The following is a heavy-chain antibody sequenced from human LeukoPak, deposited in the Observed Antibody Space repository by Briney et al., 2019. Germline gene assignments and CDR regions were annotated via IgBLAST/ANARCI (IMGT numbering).Heavy chain of an antibody. CDR2: IYHSGST. CDR1: GYSISSGYY. D-gene: IGHD6-6*01. J-gene: IGHJ4*02. CDR3: ARVKLGSSSGYYFDY. V-gene: IGHV4-38-2*02. Sequence: SETLSLTCTVSGYSISSGYYWGWIRQPPGKGLEWIGSIYHSGSTYYNPSLKSRVTISVDTSKNQFSLKLSSVTAADTAVYYCARVKLGSSSGYYFDYWGQGTLVTVSS.